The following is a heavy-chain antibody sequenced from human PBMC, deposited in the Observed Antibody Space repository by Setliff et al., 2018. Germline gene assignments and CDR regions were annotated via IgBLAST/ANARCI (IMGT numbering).Heavy chain of an antibody. V-gene: IGHV4-59*12. D-gene: IGHD1-26*01. J-gene: IGHJ4*02. CDR3: ARDRVIVGPGRRGYYFDY. Sequence: SETLSLTCTVSGGSISSYDWSWIRQPPGKGLEWIGYIHYSGSTSYSPSLKNRVIMSVDTSKNQISLILSSVTAADTAVYYCARDRVIVGPGRRGYYFDYWGQGTLVTVSS. CDR1: GGSISSYD. CDR2: IHYSGST.